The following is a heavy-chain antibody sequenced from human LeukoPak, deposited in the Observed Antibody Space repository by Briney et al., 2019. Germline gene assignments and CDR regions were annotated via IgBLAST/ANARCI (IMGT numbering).Heavy chain of an antibody. Sequence: PSETLSLTCTVSGGSISSGDYYWSWIRQPPGKGLEWIGYIYYSGSTYYNPSLKSRVTISVDTSKNQSSLKLSSVTAADTAVYYCARDHDSSGYYDPWGQGTLVTVSS. CDR2: IYYSGST. CDR1: GGSISSGDYY. CDR3: ARDHDSSGYYDP. V-gene: IGHV4-30-4*01. J-gene: IGHJ5*02. D-gene: IGHD3-22*01.